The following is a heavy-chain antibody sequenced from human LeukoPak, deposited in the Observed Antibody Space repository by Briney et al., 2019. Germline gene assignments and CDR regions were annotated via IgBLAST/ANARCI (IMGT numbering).Heavy chain of an antibody. D-gene: IGHD5-12*01. J-gene: IGHJ4*02. CDR1: GGTFSSYA. Sequence: ASVKVSCKASGGTFSSYAISWVRQAPGQGLEWMGGIIPIFGTANYAQKFQGRVTMTEDTSTDTAYMELSSLRSEDTAVYYCATVGVSRYSTPFDYWGQGTLVTVSS. CDR3: ATVGVSRYSTPFDY. V-gene: IGHV1-69*06. CDR2: IIPIFGTA.